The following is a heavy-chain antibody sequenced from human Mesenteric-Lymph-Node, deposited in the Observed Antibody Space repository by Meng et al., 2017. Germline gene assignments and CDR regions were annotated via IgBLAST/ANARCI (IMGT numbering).Heavy chain of an antibody. CDR1: GYTFTSYY. V-gene: IGHV1-46*01. CDR3: ARVGEQMGYYGSGSYYS. J-gene: IGHJ4*02. Sequence: ASVKVSCKASGYTFTSYYIHWVRQAPGQGLEWMGIISPSGGRTAYAQKFQGSVTMTSDTSTSTVYMELSSLRSEDTAVYYCARVGEQMGYYGSGSYYSWGQGTLVTVSS. D-gene: IGHD3-10*01. CDR2: ISPSGGRT.